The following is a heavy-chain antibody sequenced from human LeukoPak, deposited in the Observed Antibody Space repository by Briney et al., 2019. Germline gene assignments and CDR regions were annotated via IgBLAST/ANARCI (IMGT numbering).Heavy chain of an antibody. CDR3: ASQLDYGGPVDY. J-gene: IGHJ4*02. V-gene: IGHV4-4*07. CDR1: GGSISSYY. CDR2: IYTSGST. Sequence: SETLSLTCTVSGGSISSYYWSWIRQPAGKGLEWIGRIYTSGSTNYNPSLKGRVTMSVDTSKNQFSLKLSSVTAADTAVYYCASQLDYGGPVDYWGQGTLVTVSS. D-gene: IGHD4-17*01.